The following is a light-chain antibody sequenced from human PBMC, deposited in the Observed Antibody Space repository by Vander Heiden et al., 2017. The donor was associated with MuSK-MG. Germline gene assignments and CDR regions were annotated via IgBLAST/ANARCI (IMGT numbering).Light chain of an antibody. CDR1: NSGGKG. V-gene: IGLV3-21*02. Sequence: SYVRTQPPSGTVAPGQTARITCGGNNSGGKGVPWYQHKPGQAPDLVVYDDSDRPLGIPERISGSKSGNTATLTIRRVEAGDEADYYCQVWDTNSDPVVFGGGTKLTVL. CDR3: QVWDTNSDPVV. J-gene: IGLJ2*01. CDR2: DDS.